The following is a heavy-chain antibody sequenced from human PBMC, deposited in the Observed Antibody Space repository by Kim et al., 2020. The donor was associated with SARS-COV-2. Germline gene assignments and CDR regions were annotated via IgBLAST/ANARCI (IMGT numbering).Heavy chain of an antibody. D-gene: IGHD2-8*01. CDR1: GYTFTSYT. CDR3: ARRWSNGNPYFDY. J-gene: IGHJ4*02. V-gene: IGHV1-3*01. Sequence: ASVKVSCKSSGYTFTSYTLHWVRQAPGQRLEWMGWINAGNGNTKYSQNFQGRVTFTRDTSANTVYMELSSLISEDSAVYYCARRWSNGNPYFDYWGQGTLVTVSS. CDR2: INAGNGNT.